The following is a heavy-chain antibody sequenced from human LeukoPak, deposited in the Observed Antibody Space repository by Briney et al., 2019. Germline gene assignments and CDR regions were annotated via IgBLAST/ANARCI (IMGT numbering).Heavy chain of an antibody. V-gene: IGHV1-69*01. CDR3: ASGPFLTFDHTPEGYYHYYMDV. D-gene: IGHD1-14*01. J-gene: IGHJ6*03. CDR2: IIPMFDTT. CDR1: GGTFNTYA. Sequence: SVKVSCKASGGTFNTYALSWVRQAPGRGLEWMGAIIPMFDTTNYAQRFQGRLTLTADGSTGTAYLELNSLKAEDTAVYFCASGPFLTFDHTPEGYYHYYMDVWGTGTTVTTSS.